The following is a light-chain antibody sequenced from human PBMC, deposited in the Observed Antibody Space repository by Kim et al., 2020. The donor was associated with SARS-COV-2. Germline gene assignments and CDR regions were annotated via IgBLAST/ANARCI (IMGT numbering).Light chain of an antibody. CDR2: AAS. CDR3: QQSYSTPRT. J-gene: IGKJ1*01. V-gene: IGKV1-39*01. Sequence: ASVGDRVTITCRASQSISSYLNWYQQKPGKAPKLLIYAASSLQSGVPYRFSGSGSGTDFTLTITSLQPEDFATYYCQQSYSTPRTFGQGTKVEIK. CDR1: QSISSY.